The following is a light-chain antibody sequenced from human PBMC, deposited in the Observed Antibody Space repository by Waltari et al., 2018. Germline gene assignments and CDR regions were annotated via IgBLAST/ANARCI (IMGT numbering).Light chain of an antibody. Sequence: EIVMTQSPATLSVSPGDTVTLSCRASQSVGSGLAWYQQKPGQAPRLLIYLTSTRATGIPARFSGSGFGTEFTLTISSLQSEDFAVYYCQQYNSRPPCVFGQGTKLEIK. V-gene: IGKV3-15*01. J-gene: IGKJ2*01. CDR2: LTS. CDR1: QSVGSG. CDR3: QQYNSRPPCV.